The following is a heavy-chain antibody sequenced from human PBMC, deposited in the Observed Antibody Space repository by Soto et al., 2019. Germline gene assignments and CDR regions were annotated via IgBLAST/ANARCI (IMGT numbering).Heavy chain of an antibody. CDR3: AREALFADFTLYAFAI. Sequence: QVQLQESGPGLVKPSETLSLTCTVSGGSISNYYWNWIRQPPGKGLEWIGYIYYSGSTNYNPSLTSRATISVAPSKPPSSPQLSSVTAADTAVYYCAREALFADFTLYAFAIWGQGTMVTVSS. V-gene: IGHV4-59*01. CDR1: GGSISNYY. CDR2: IYYSGST. J-gene: IGHJ3*02. D-gene: IGHD2-15*01.